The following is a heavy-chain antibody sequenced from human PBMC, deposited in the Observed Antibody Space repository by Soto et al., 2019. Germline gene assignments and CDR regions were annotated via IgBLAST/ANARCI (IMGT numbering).Heavy chain of an antibody. CDR2: IIPMLTVT. J-gene: IGHJ3*01. CDR3: SIGSWSAETFDV. D-gene: IGHD2-2*01. CDR1: GGTFSTYT. V-gene: IGHV1-69*02. Sequence: QVHLEQSGAEVKKPGSSVKVSCKAAGGTFSTYTLIWVRQAPGQGLEWMGRIIPMLTVTNSAQKFQGRVTLTADKSTRTAFMELTSLTSDDTAVYYCSIGSWSAETFDVCGQGTMVTVSS.